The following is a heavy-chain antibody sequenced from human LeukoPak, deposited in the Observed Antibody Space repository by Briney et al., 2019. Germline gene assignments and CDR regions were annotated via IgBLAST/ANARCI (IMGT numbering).Heavy chain of an antibody. V-gene: IGHV4-39*07. J-gene: IGHJ4*02. CDR2: IYYSGSS. CDR3: ARDGLVPTIRGDFDY. D-gene: IGHD1-14*01. CDR1: GGSISSSSYY. Sequence: PSETLSLTCTVSGGSISSSSYYWGWIRQPPGKGLEWIGSIYYSGSSYYNPSLKSRVTISVDTSKNQFSLKLSSVTAADTAVYYCARDGLVPTIRGDFDYWGQGTLVTVSS.